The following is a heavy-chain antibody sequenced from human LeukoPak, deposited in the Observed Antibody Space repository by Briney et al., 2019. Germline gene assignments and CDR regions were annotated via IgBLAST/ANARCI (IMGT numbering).Heavy chain of an antibody. CDR2: TYQRSRWYN. CDR1: GDSDSSNSAD. V-gene: IGHV6-1*01. CDR3: ARPWASGSLRFAFDY. Sequence: SQTLSLTCAISGDSDSSNSADWNWIRQSPSRGLEWLGRTYQRSRWYNDYAVSVKRRVTINPDTSKNQFSLKLTSVTAADTAGYYCARPWASGSLRFAFDYWGQGTLVTASS. J-gene: IGHJ4*02. D-gene: IGHD3-10*01.